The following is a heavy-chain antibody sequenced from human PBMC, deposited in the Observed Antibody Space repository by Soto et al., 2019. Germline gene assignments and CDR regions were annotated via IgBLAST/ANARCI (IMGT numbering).Heavy chain of an antibody. CDR2: IYSGGST. D-gene: IGHD3-22*01. CDR1: GFTVSSNY. J-gene: IGHJ3*02. CDR3: ARASYYYDSSGGAFDI. Sequence: EVQLVESGGGLIQPGGSLRLSCAASGFTVSSNYMSWVRQAPGKGLEWVSVIYSGGSTYYSDSVKGRFTISRDNSKNTLYLQMNSLRAEDTAVYYCARASYYYDSSGGAFDIWGQGTMVTVSS. V-gene: IGHV3-53*01.